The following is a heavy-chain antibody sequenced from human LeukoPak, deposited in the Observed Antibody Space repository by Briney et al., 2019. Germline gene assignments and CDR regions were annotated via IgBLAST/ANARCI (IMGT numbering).Heavy chain of an antibody. J-gene: IGHJ5*02. CDR1: GYTFTSYD. V-gene: IGHV7-4-1*02. CDR3: ARDGLAAAGTGKHWFDP. Sequence: ASVKVSCKASGYTFTSYDINWVRQATGQGLEWMGWINTNTGNPTYAQGFTGRFVFSLDTSVSTAYLQISSLKAEDTAVYYCARDGLAAAGTGKHWFDPWGQGTLVTVSS. CDR2: INTNTGNP. D-gene: IGHD6-13*01.